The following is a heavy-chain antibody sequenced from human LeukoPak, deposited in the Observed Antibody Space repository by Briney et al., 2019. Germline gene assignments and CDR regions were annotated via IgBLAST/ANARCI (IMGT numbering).Heavy chain of an antibody. CDR1: RLTFNSNA. Sequence: GGSLRLSCVVSRLTFNSNAMYWVRQAPGKGLEWVSGISVSGGSEYYADSVKGRFTISRDNSKNTLYLQMNSLRAEDTAIYYCAKDHGVWGQGTTVTVSS. V-gene: IGHV3-23*01. CDR3: AKDHGV. CDR2: ISVSGGSE. J-gene: IGHJ6*02.